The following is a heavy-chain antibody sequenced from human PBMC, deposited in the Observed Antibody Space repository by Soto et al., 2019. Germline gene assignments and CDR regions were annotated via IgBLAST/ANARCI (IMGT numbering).Heavy chain of an antibody. Sequence: TLSLTCTVSGASINSGGYYWSWIRQLPGKGLEWIGYIYFSGSTYYNPSLESRVTISLDTSQNQFSLKLSSVTAADTAVYYCARGNEWEVLLAYWGQGTLVTVSS. V-gene: IGHV4-31*03. CDR3: ARGNEWEVLLAY. J-gene: IGHJ4*02. D-gene: IGHD1-26*01. CDR2: IYFSGST. CDR1: GASINSGGYY.